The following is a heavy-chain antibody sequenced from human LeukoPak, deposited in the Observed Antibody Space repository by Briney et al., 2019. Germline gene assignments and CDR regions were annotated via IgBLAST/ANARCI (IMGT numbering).Heavy chain of an antibody. CDR2: ISYDGSNK. CDR3: STDPRLLIY. V-gene: IGHV3-30*03. J-gene: IGHJ4*01. CDR1: GFTFSSYG. D-gene: IGHD2-8*01. Sequence: GGSLRLSCAASGFTFSSYGMHWVRQAPGKGLEWVAVISYDGSNKYYADSVKGRFTISRDNSKNTLYLQMNSLRPDDTALYYCSTDPRLLIYWGHGTLVTVSS.